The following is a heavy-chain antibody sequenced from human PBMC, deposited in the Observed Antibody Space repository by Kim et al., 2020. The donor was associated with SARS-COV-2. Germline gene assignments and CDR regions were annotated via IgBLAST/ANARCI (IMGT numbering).Heavy chain of an antibody. CDR1: GGSFSGYY. CDR2: INHSGST. V-gene: IGHV4-34*01. CDR3: ARGVNMIRWFDP. D-gene: IGHD3-16*01. J-gene: IGHJ5*02. Sequence: SETLSLTCAVYGGSFSGYYWSWIRQPPGKGLEWIGEINHSGSTNYNPSLKSRVTISVDTSKNQFSLKLSSVTAADTAVYYCARGVNMIRWFDPWGQGTLV.